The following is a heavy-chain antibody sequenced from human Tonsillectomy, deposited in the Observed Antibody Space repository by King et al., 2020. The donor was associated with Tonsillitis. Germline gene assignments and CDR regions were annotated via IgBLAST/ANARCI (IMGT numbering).Heavy chain of an antibody. D-gene: IGHD3-22*01. V-gene: IGHV3-30*04. Sequence: VQLVESGGGVVQPGRSLRLSCTASEFTFSNYAMHWVRQAPGKGLEWVAFISYDGSNKYYADSLKGRFTISRDNSKNTQYLQMNSLRAEDTAVYFCARGSRYENSAYFYRGFALDVWGQGTTVTVSS. CDR3: ARGSRYENSAYFYRGFALDV. J-gene: IGHJ6*02. CDR1: EFTFSNYA. CDR2: ISYDGSNK.